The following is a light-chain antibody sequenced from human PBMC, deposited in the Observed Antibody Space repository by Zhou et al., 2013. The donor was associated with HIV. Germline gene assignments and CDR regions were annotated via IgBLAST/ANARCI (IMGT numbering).Light chain of an antibody. CDR3: QQGASFPVT. CDR2: KAS. Sequence: DIQMTQSPSTLSASVGDRVTITCRASQSISSWLAWYQQKPGKAPKLLIYKASSLESGVPSRFSGSGSGTDFTLTISSLQPEDFATYYCQQGASFPVTFGQGTRLEIK. CDR1: QSISSW. J-gene: IGKJ5*01. V-gene: IGKV1-5*03.